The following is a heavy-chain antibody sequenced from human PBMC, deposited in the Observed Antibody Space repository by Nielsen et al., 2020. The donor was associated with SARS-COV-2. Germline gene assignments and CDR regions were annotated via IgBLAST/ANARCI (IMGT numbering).Heavy chain of an antibody. CDR3: ARDYNGKPGGRV. Sequence: GGSLRLSCAASGFTFSSYSMNWVRQAPGKGLEWVSSISSSSSYIYYADSVKGRFTISRDNAKNSLYLQMNSLRAEDTAVYYCARDYNGKPGGRVWSQGTLVTVSS. CDR2: ISSSSSYI. CDR1: GFTFSSYS. D-gene: IGHD1-26*01. V-gene: IGHV3-21*01. J-gene: IGHJ4*02.